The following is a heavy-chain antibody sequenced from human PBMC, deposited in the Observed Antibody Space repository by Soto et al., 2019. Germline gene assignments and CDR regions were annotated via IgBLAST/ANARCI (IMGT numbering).Heavy chain of an antibody. Sequence: GGSLRLSCAASGFTFSSYSMHWVRQAPGTGLECVSSISSSSRYIYYAGSVKGRFTISRYNAKNALYLRMNSLRAGDTAVYYCARDLGIAAAGTNSYYGMDVWGQGTTVTVSS. J-gene: IGHJ6*02. CDR2: ISSSSRYI. V-gene: IGHV3-21*01. CDR3: ARDLGIAAAGTNSYYGMDV. D-gene: IGHD6-13*01. CDR1: GFTFSSYS.